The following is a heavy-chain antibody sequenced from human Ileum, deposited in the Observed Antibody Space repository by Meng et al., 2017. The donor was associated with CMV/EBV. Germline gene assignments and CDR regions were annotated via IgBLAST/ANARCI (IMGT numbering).Heavy chain of an antibody. Sequence: GGPLRLSCVASGFTFSQNWMTWFRQAPGKGLEWVATTKEDGSAKFYVDSVKGRFHISRDNAKSSLYLQMDSLRAEDTAIYYCATITGARWGQGTLVTVSS. D-gene: IGHD2-8*02. V-gene: IGHV3-7*01. CDR1: GFTFSQNW. CDR3: ATITGAR. CDR2: TKEDGSAK. J-gene: IGHJ4*02.